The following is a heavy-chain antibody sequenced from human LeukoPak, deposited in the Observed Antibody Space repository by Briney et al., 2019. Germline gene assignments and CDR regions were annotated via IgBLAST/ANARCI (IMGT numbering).Heavy chain of an antibody. CDR3: ASNILTGYAFDY. J-gene: IGHJ4*02. D-gene: IGHD3-9*01. CDR2: INPNSGGT. CDR1: GYTFTGYY. Sequence: ASVKVSCKASGYTFTGYYMHWVRQAPGRGLEWMGWINPNSGGTNYAQKFQGRVTMTRDTSISTAYMELSRLRSDDTAVYYCASNILTGYAFDYWGQGALVTVSS. V-gene: IGHV1-2*02.